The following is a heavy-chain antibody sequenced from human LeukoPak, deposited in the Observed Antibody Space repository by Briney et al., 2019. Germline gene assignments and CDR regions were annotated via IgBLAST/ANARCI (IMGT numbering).Heavy chain of an antibody. CDR3: AKDGGSSSSAGPDMYNWFDP. Sequence: PGRSLRLSCAASGFTFDDYAMHWVRQAPGKSLEWVSGISWNSGSIGYADSVKGRFTISRDNAKNSLYLQMNSLRAEDTALYYCAKDGGSSSSAGPDMYNWFDPWGQGTLVTVSS. CDR2: ISWNSGSI. V-gene: IGHV3-9*01. CDR1: GFTFDDYA. J-gene: IGHJ5*02. D-gene: IGHD6-13*01.